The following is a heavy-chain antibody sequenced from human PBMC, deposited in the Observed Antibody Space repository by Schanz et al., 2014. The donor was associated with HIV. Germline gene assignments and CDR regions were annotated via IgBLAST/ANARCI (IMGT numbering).Heavy chain of an antibody. J-gene: IGHJ4*02. D-gene: IGHD2-15*01. V-gene: IGHV3-33*01. Sequence: QVQLVESGGGVVQPGRSLRLSCAASGFTFTSFGMHLVRQAPGKGLDWVAVIWYDGSQKYYADSVKGRFTVSRDNSNNKLFLQMNSLRADDTGVYYCARDLGYCGGGSCSWGQGTLVTVSS. CDR2: IWYDGSQK. CDR3: ARDLGYCGGGSCS. CDR1: GFTFTSFG.